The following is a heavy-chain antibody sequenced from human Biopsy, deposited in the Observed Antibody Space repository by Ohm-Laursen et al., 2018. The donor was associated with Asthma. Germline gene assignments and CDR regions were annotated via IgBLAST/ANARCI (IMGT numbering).Heavy chain of an antibody. Sequence: SQTLSLTCAVSYGSITSGGYYWTWIRQHPGKGLEWIGFIYYRGSTYYNPSLKSRVSISIDTSKNQFSLKLSSVTAADTAVYYCVRAQDYYDSRGYYRSFDYWGQGTLVTVSS. J-gene: IGHJ4*02. V-gene: IGHV4-31*11. CDR2: IYYRGST. CDR3: VRAQDYYDSRGYYRSFDY. CDR1: YGSITSGGYY. D-gene: IGHD3-22*01.